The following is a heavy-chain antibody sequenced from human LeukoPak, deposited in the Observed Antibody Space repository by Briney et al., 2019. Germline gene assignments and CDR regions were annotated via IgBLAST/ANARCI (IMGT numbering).Heavy chain of an antibody. Sequence: ASVKVSCKASGYTFTGYYMHWVRQAPGQGLEWMGGINPNSGDTNYAQKFQGRVTMTRDTSISTAYMELSRLRSDDTAVYYCARVGLTLVGYDYWGQGTLVTVSS. D-gene: IGHD2-2*03. CDR1: GYTFTGYY. CDR2: INPNSGDT. J-gene: IGHJ4*02. V-gene: IGHV1-2*02. CDR3: ARVGLTLVGYDY.